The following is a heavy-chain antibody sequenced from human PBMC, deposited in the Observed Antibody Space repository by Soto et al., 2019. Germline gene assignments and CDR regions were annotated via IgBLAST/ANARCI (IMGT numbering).Heavy chain of an antibody. V-gene: IGHV4-39*01. CDR1: GGSIVRSSYY. CDR2: IYYSGNP. J-gene: IGHJ4*02. Sequence: QLQLQESGPGLVKPSETLSLTCTVSGGSIVRSSYYWGWVRQPPGEGLEWIGSIYYSGNPYYNPSLKSRVTISVDTSKNQFSLKLTSVTAADTAVYYCARHGSDFDILTGYLRSYYFDYWGQGTLVTVSS. CDR3: ARHGSDFDILTGYLRSYYFDY. D-gene: IGHD3-9*01.